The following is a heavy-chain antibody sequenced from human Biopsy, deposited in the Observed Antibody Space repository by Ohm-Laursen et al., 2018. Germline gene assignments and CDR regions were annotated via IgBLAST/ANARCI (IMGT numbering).Heavy chain of an antibody. D-gene: IGHD3-16*01. CDR2: IWSSATYK. CDR1: GFTFSDHN. V-gene: IGHV3-33*06. CDR3: VKDGGQTAPYSFDV. J-gene: IGHJ3*01. Sequence: SLRLSCAPSGFTFSDHNMHWVRQAPGKGLEWVAFIWSSATYKAYADSVKGRFTVSRVNSKNTVYLQMNSLSADDTAIYSCVKDGGQTAPYSFDVWGQGTMVTVSS.